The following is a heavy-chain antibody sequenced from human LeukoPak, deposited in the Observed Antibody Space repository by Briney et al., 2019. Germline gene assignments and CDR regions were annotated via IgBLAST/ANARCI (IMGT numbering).Heavy chain of an antibody. CDR1: GGSFSGYY. CDR2: INHSGST. V-gene: IGHV4-34*01. D-gene: IGHD6-13*01. Sequence: SETLSLTCAVYGGSFSGYYWSWMRQPPGKGLEWIGEINHSGSTNYNPSLKSRVTISVDTSKNQFSLKLSSVTAADTAVYYCARGGHSSSWYGDAFDIWGQGTMVTASS. J-gene: IGHJ3*02. CDR3: ARGGHSSSWYGDAFDI.